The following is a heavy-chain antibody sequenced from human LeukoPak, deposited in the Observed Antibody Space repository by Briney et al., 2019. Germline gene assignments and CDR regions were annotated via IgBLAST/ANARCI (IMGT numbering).Heavy chain of an antibody. V-gene: IGHV3-23*01. CDR3: AREQYGDIYFDS. CDR2: ISGSGGST. CDR1: GFTFSSYA. Sequence: PGGSLRLSCAASGFTFSSYAMSWVRQAPGKGLEWVSAISGSGGSTYYADSVKGRFTISRDNSKNTLYLLMNSLGAEDTAVYYCAREQYGDIYFDSWGQGTLVTVSS. J-gene: IGHJ4*02. D-gene: IGHD4-17*01.